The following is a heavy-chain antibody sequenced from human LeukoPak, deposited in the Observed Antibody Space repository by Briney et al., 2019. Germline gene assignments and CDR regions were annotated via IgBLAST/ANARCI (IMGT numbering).Heavy chain of an antibody. CDR1: GGSISSSSFH. CDR2: IFYSGST. V-gene: IGHV4-39*01. D-gene: IGHD6-19*01. J-gene: IGHJ5*02. CDR3: ARQGYISGQGFRNNWFDP. Sequence: AETLSLICTVSGGSISSSSFHWGWIRQPPGKGLEWIGTIFYSGSTYYNPSLKSRVTMSVDTSKNQFSLKLSSVTAADTAVYYCARQGYISGQGFRNNWFDPWGQGSLVTVSS.